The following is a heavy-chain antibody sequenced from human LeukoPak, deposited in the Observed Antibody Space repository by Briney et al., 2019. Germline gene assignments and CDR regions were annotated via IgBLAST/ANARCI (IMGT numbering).Heavy chain of an antibody. Sequence: GGSLRLSCAASGFTFSSYWMHWVRQAPGKGLVWVSRINSDGSSTSYADSVKGRFTISRDNAKDTLYLQMNSLRAEDTAVYYCAREVVVAATPLDYWGQGTLVTVSS. J-gene: IGHJ4*02. V-gene: IGHV3-74*01. CDR3: AREVVVAATPLDY. D-gene: IGHD2-15*01. CDR1: GFTFSSYW. CDR2: INSDGSST.